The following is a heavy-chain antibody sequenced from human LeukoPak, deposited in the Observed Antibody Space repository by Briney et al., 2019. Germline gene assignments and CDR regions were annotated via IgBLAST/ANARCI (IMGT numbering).Heavy chain of an antibody. Sequence: GGSLRLSCAASGFTFSSYAMHWVRQAPGKGLEWVAVISYDGSNKYYADSVKGRFTISRDNSKNTLYLQMNSLRAEDTAVYYCSSPERLDYDFWSGYPAYYYYGMDVWGQGTTVTVSS. CDR2: ISYDGSNK. J-gene: IGHJ6*02. D-gene: IGHD3-3*01. CDR3: SSPERLDYDFWSGYPAYYYYGMDV. CDR1: GFTFSSYA. V-gene: IGHV3-30-3*01.